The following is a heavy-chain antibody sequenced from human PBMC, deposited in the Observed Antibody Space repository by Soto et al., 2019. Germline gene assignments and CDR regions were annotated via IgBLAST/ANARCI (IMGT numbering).Heavy chain of an antibody. CDR3: GYYCDY. J-gene: IGHJ4*02. CDR1: GYTFTSYA. V-gene: IGHV1-3*01. D-gene: IGHD5-18*01. Sequence: ASVKVSCKASGYTFTSYAMHWVRQAPGQRLEWMGWINAGNGNTKYSQKFQGRVTITRDTSASTAYMDPVDTATYYCARIRGGYYCDYWGQGTLVTVSS. CDR2: INAGNGNT.